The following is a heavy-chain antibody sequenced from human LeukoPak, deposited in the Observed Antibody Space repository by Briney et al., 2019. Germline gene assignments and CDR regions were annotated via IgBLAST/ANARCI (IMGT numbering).Heavy chain of an antibody. CDR1: GFTFSNYC. CDR3: ARVYYQDSGTSYRHLDY. V-gene: IGHV3-7*01. CDR2: IKQDGSEK. Sequence: AGGSLRLPCAASGFTFSNYCMTWVRQVPGKGLEWVASIKQDGSEKYFLDSVKGRFTISRDNAENSLYLQMNSLRAEDTAVYYCARVYYQDSGTSYRHLDYWGQGTLVTVSS. J-gene: IGHJ4*02. D-gene: IGHD3-22*01.